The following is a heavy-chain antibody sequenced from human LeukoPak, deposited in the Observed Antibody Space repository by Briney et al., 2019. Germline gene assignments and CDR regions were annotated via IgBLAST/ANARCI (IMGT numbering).Heavy chain of an antibody. J-gene: IGHJ6*04. CDR1: GFTFSRYG. Sequence: GGTLRLSCAASGFTFSRYGMSWVRQAPGKGLEWVSAISGSGGSTYYADSVKGRFTISRDNAKNSLYLQMNSLRAEDTAVYYCAELGITMIGGVWGKGTTVTISS. D-gene: IGHD3-10*02. CDR3: AELGITMIGGV. V-gene: IGHV3-23*01. CDR2: ISGSGGST.